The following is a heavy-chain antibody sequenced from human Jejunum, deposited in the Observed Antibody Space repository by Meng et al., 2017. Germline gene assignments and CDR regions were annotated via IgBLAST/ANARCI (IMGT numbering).Heavy chain of an antibody. D-gene: IGHD6-19*01. CDR3: VRVLSSGWVFDP. Sequence: GSLRLSCTVSGGSDRGSYWSWIRQPAGKGLEWIGRIFSTTGSANYNPSLKSRVTMSVDTSKNQFSLSLTSVTAADTAVYFCVRVLSSGWVFDPWGQGTLVTVSS. V-gene: IGHV4-4*07. CDR2: IFSTTGSA. J-gene: IGHJ5*02. CDR1: GGSDRGSY.